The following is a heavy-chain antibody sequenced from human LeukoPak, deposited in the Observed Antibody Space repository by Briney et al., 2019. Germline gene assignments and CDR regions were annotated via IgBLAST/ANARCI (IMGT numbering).Heavy chain of an antibody. D-gene: IGHD3-10*01. CDR3: ARVVWFGEVSNFDY. Sequence: SETLSLTYAVSGYSISSGYYWGWIRQPPGKGLEWIGSIYHSGSTYYNPSLKSRVTISVDTSKNQFSLKLSSVTAADTAVYYCARVVWFGEVSNFDYWGQGTLVTVSS. J-gene: IGHJ4*02. CDR1: GYSISSGYY. CDR2: IYHSGST. V-gene: IGHV4-38-2*01.